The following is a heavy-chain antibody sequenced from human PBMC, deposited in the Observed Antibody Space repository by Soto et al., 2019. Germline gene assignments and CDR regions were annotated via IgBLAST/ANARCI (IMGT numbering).Heavy chain of an antibody. D-gene: IGHD3-3*01. V-gene: IGHV3-23*01. CDR1: GFTFSSYA. J-gene: IGHJ6*03. CDR3: AKGPLDLWSGSPYYYYMDV. Sequence: GGSLRLSCAASGFTFSSYAMSWVRQAPGKGLEWVSAISGSGGSTYYADSVKGRFTISRDNSKNTLYLQMNSLRAEDTAVYYCAKGPLDLWSGSPYYYYMDVWGKGTTVTVS. CDR2: ISGSGGST.